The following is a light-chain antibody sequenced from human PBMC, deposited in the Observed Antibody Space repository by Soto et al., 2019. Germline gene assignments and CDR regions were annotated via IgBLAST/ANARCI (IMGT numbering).Light chain of an antibody. Sequence: EIVMTQSRATLAVSPGERATLSCRASQNVGNNLVWYQQKPGKAPRLLIYGASNRATGIPARFSGSGSGTEFTLNISSLQSEDFAVYYCQQYNNWPPTWTCGQGTKVDIK. V-gene: IGKV3-15*01. CDR1: QNVGNN. CDR2: GAS. CDR3: QQYNNWPPTWT. J-gene: IGKJ1*01.